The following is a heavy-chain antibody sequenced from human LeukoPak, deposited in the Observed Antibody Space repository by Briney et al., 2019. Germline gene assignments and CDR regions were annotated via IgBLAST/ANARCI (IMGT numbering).Heavy chain of an antibody. D-gene: IGHD3-3*01. J-gene: IGHJ6*03. CDR1: GYTFTSYY. CDR2: INPSGGST. V-gene: IGHV1-46*01. Sequence: ASVKVSCKASGYTFTSYYMHWVRQAPGQGLEWMGIINPSGGSTSYAQKFQGRVTMTRDTSTSTVYMELSSLRSEDTAVYYCARGTYYDFWSGFGRPGYYYMDVWGKGTTVTVSS. CDR3: ARGTYYDFWSGFGRPGYYYMDV.